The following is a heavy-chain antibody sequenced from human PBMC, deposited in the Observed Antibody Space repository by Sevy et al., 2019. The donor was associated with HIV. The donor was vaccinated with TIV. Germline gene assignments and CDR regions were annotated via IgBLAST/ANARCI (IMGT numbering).Heavy chain of an antibody. CDR2: ISYDGTSQ. V-gene: IGHV3-30-3*01. Sequence: GGSLRLSCAASGFTFSAHAMHWVRQAPGKGPEWVAVISYDGTSQYYADSVRGRFTISRDISRNTLYLQMNSLGAEDTAVYYCARDAGYIVGWYPSNYWGHGTLVTVSS. D-gene: IGHD6-19*01. CDR3: ARDAGYIVGWYPSNY. CDR1: GFTFSAHA. J-gene: IGHJ4*01.